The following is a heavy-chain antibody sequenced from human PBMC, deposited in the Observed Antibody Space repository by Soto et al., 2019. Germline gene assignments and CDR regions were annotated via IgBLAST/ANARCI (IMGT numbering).Heavy chain of an antibody. Sequence: QAQLVESGGGVVQPGRSLRLSCAASGFTFSSYAMHWVRQAPGKGLEWVAVRSYDGSNKYYADSVKGRFTISRDNSKNTLYLQMNSLRAEDTAVYYCARDRLITFGGVIVYYYYGMDVWGQGTTVTVSS. CDR1: GFTFSSYA. D-gene: IGHD3-16*02. CDR2: RSYDGSNK. J-gene: IGHJ6*02. V-gene: IGHV3-30-3*01. CDR3: ARDRLITFGGVIVYYYYGMDV.